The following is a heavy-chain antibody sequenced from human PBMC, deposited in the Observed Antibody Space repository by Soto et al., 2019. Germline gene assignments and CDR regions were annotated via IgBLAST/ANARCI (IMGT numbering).Heavy chain of an antibody. Sequence: GGSLRLSCAASGFTFSSFWMHWVRQAPGKGLVWVSRINSDGNGASYADFVEGRFTISRDNAKNTVYFQMNSLREEDTAVYYCIRDYGEAGSTNAFDIWGQGTMVTVSS. CDR1: GFTFSSFW. CDR2: INSDGNGA. CDR3: IRDYGEAGSTNAFDI. D-gene: IGHD3-10*01. J-gene: IGHJ3*02. V-gene: IGHV3-74*01.